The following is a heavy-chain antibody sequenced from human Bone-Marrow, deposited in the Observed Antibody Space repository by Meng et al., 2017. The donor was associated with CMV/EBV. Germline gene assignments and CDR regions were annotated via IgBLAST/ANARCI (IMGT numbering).Heavy chain of an antibody. D-gene: IGHD1-1*01. V-gene: IGHV3-21*01. J-gene: IGHJ5*02. CDR3: ARYRWFDP. CDR2: ISSSSSYI. Sequence: GESLKISCAASGFTFSSYSMNWVRQAPGKGLEWVSSISSSSSYIYYADSVKGRFTISRDNAKNSLYLQMNSLRAEDTAVYYCARYRWFDPWGQGTLVTVSS. CDR1: GFTFSSYS.